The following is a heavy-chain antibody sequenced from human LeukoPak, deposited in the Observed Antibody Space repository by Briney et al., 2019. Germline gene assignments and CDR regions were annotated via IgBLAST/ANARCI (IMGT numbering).Heavy chain of an antibody. Sequence: GGSLRLSCAASGFTFSIYSMNWVRQAPGKGLEWLSSITSGCKYIYYADSVKGRFTISRDNVQNSLYLQMNSLRAEDTAMYYCARDRGYFDNWGQGTLVTVSS. CDR3: ARDRGYFDN. V-gene: IGHV3-21*01. CDR2: ITSGCKYI. J-gene: IGHJ4*02. CDR1: GFTFSIYS.